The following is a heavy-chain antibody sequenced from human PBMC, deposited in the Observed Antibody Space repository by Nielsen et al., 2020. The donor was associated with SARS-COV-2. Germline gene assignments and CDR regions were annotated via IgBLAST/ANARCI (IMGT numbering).Heavy chain of an antibody. Sequence: ASVKVSCKASGYAFTSYAMHWVRQAPGQRLEWMGWINAGNGNTRYSQNFQGRVTITRDTSASTAYMELSSLRSEDTAVYYCARDRQKRFDFWGQGTLVTVSS. J-gene: IGHJ4*02. V-gene: IGHV1-3*01. CDR3: ARDRQKRFDF. CDR2: INAGNGNT. CDR1: GYAFTSYA.